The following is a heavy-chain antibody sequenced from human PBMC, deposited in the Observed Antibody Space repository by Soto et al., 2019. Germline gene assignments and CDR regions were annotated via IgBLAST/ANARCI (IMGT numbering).Heavy chain of an antibody. CDR3: ARDHITMVRGVMSL. V-gene: IGHV3-11*01. Sequence: QVQVVESGGGLVKPGGSLRLSCAASGFTSSDYYMSWVRQAPGKGLEWVSYISYRGDTIYYADSVKGRFSISRDNAKNSVFLQMRRLRAEDTAVYYCARDHITMVRGVMSLWGQGTLVIVSS. J-gene: IGHJ4*02. CDR2: ISYRGDTI. CDR1: GFTSSDYY. D-gene: IGHD3-10*01.